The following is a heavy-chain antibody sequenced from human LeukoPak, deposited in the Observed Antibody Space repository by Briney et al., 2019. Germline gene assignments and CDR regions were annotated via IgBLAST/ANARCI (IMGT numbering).Heavy chain of an antibody. CDR3: ARPFSSDPHAFDI. CDR2: IWYDGSNK. Sequence: GGSLRLSCAASGFTFSSYGMHWVRQAPGKGLEWVAVIWYDGSNKYYADSVKGRFTISRDNSKNTLYLQMNSLRAEDTAVYYCARPFSSDPHAFDIWGQGTMVTVSS. D-gene: IGHD2-21*02. CDR1: GFTFSSYG. V-gene: IGHV3-33*01. J-gene: IGHJ3*02.